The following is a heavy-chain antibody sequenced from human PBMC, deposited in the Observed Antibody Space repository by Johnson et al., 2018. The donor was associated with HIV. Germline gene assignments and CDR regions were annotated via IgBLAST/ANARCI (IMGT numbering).Heavy chain of an antibody. CDR1: GFTFSSYA. D-gene: IGHD4-17*01. J-gene: IGHJ3*02. CDR3: ANLLTTVTSRWRSALDI. CDR2: ISEGGNSA. V-gene: IGHV3-23*04. Sequence: VQLVESGGGLVQPGGSLRLSCVAPGFTFSSYAMSWVRQAPGKGLEWVSVISEGGNSAYYTDSVEGRFTISRDNSKNTLYLQMYGLRADDTAVYYCANLLTTVTSRWRSALDIWGQGTMVIVSS.